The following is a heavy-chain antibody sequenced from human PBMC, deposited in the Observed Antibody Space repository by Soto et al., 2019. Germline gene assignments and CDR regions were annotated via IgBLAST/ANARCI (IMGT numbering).Heavy chain of an antibody. Sequence: GSLRLSCAASGFTFSDYYMTWIRQAPGKGLEWVSYISSTSSYTQYADSVRGRFTISRDNAKNSLFLQMNSLRAEDTGVYYCARDGTGWASYFDYWGQGILVTVSS. D-gene: IGHD6-19*01. J-gene: IGHJ4*02. CDR2: ISSTSSYT. V-gene: IGHV3-11*05. CDR1: GFTFSDYY. CDR3: ARDGTGWASYFDY.